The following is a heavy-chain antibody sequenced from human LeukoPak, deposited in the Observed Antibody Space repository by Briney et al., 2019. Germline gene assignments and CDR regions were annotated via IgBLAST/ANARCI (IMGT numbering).Heavy chain of an antibody. Sequence: GGSLRLSCAASGFTFTNNFMSWVRQVPGKGLEWVANIKQDGSEKYYVDSVKGRFTISRDNAKNSLYLQMNSLRAEDTAVYYCASHGYWGQGTLVTVSS. V-gene: IGHV3-7*01. J-gene: IGHJ4*02. CDR3: ASHGY. CDR1: GFTFTNNF. CDR2: IKQDGSEK.